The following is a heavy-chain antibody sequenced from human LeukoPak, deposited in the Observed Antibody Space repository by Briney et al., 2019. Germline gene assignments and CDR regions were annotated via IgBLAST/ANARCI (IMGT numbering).Heavy chain of an antibody. V-gene: IGHV3-23*01. CDR1: GFTFSSYA. CDR3: AKVTGYSRGGFDY. J-gene: IGHJ4*02. CDR2: ISGSGGST. D-gene: IGHD3-9*01. Sequence: GGSLRLSCAASGFTFSSYAMSWVRQAPGKGLEWVSAISGSGGSTYYADSVKGRFTTSRDNSKNTLYLQMNSLRAEDTAVYYCAKVTGYSRGGFDYWGQGTLVTVSS.